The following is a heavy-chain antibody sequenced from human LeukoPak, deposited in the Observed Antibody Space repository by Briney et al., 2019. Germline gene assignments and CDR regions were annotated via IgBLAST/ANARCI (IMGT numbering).Heavy chain of an antibody. CDR1: GGSISSYY. V-gene: IGHV4-59*08. CDR3: ARHGSSGYALNWFDP. CDR2: IYYSGST. D-gene: IGHD5-12*01. Sequence: SETLSLTCTVSGGSISSYYWSWIRQPPGKGLEWIGYIYYSGSTNYNPSLKSRVTISVDTSKNQFSLKLSSVTAADTAVYYCARHGSSGYALNWFDPWGQGTLVTASS. J-gene: IGHJ5*02.